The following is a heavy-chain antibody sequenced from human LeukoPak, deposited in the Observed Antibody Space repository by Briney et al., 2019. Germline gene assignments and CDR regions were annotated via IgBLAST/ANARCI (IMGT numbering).Heavy chain of an antibody. V-gene: IGHV4-4*09. D-gene: IGHD2-2*01. CDR1: GGSINSYY. CDR3: ARRTLVRGLTFDS. J-gene: IGHJ4*02. CDR2: IYTSGGT. Sequence: SETLSLTCTVSGGSINSYYWSWIRQPPGKGLQWIGYIYTSGGTDYNPSLKSRVAISADTSKNQFSLRLNSVTAADTAVYYRARRTLVRGLTFDSWGQGTLVTVSS.